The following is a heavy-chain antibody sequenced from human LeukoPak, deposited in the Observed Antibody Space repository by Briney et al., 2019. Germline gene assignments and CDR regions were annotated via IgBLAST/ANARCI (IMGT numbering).Heavy chain of an antibody. CDR2: IKQDGSEK. D-gene: IGHD2-2*01. V-gene: IGHV3-7*01. CDR3: ATYSSSNAREFQY. CDR1: GFTFSSCS. Sequence: GGSLRLSCVASGFTFSSCSMNWVRQAPGKGLEWVANIKQDGSEKYYVDSVRGRFTISRDNAKISLYLQMNSLRAEDTAVYYCATYSSSNAREFQYWGQGTLVTVSS. J-gene: IGHJ1*01.